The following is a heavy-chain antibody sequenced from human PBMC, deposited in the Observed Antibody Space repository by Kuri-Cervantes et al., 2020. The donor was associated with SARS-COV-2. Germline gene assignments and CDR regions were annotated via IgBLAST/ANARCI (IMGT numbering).Heavy chain of an antibody. J-gene: IGHJ3*02. CDR1: GESFSGYY. D-gene: IGHD1-26*01. V-gene: IGHV4-34*01. Sequence: SETLSLTCAFYGESFSGYYWNWIRQSPGKGLEWIGEVNHRGSTNYNPSLKSRVTISVDTSKNQFSLKLSSVTAADTAVYYCARGPPAFSGSYRLDIWGQGTMVTVSS. CDR3: ARGPPAFSGSYRLDI. CDR2: VNHRGST.